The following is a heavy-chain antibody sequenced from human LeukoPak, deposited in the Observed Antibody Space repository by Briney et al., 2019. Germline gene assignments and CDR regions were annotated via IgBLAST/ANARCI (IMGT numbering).Heavy chain of an antibody. CDR2: IIPILGIA. J-gene: IGHJ3*02. CDR3: ARPDPRYCSGGSCYSDAFDI. Sequence: GASVKVSCKASGYTFTGYYMHWVRQAPGQGLEWMGRIIPILGIANYAQKFQGRVTITADKSTSTAYMELSSLRSEDTAVYYCARPDPRYCSGGSCYSDAFDIWGQGTMVTVSS. CDR1: GYTFTGYY. D-gene: IGHD2-15*01. V-gene: IGHV1-69*02.